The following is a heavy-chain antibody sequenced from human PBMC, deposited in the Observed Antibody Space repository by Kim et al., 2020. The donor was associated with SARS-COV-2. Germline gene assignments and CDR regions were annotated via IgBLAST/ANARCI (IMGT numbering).Heavy chain of an antibody. Sequence: ASVKVSCKASGYTFTSYGISWVRQAPGQGLEWMGWISAYNGNTNYAQKLQGRVTMTTDTSTSTAYMELRSLRSDDTAVYYCARFLRRSGIFIISSSLPGKYYGMDVWGQGTTVTVSS. CDR1: GYTFTSYG. CDR3: ARFLRRSGIFIISSSLPGKYYGMDV. J-gene: IGHJ6*02. D-gene: IGHD6-13*01. V-gene: IGHV1-18*01. CDR2: ISAYNGNT.